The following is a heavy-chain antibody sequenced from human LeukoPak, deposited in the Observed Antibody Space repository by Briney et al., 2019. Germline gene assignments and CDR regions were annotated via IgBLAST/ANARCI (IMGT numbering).Heavy chain of an antibody. CDR2: ISAYNGNT. Sequence: ASVKVSCKASGYTFTSYGISWVRQAPGQGLEWMGWISAYNGNTNYAQKFQGRVTMTTDTSTSTAYMELRSLRSDDTAVYYCARVDSSRWYSHGDEYFQHWGQGTLVTVSS. V-gene: IGHV1-18*01. CDR3: ARVDSSRWYSHGDEYFQH. J-gene: IGHJ1*01. CDR1: GYTFTSYG. D-gene: IGHD6-13*01.